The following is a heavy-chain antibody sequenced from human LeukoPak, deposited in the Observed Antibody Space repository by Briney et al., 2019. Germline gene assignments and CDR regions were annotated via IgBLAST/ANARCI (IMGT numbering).Heavy chain of an antibody. CDR3: ARPRRGYSGYDFLL. Sequence: ASVKVSCKASGYTFTSYGISWVRQAPGQGLEWMGWISAYNGNTNYAQKFQGRVTITRDTSASTAYMELSSLRSEDTAVYYCARPRRGYSGYDFLLWGQGTLVTVSS. CDR2: ISAYNGNT. CDR1: GYTFTSYG. D-gene: IGHD5-12*01. V-gene: IGHV1-18*01. J-gene: IGHJ4*02.